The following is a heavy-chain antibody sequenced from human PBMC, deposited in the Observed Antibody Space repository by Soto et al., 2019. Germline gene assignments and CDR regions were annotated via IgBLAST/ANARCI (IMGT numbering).Heavy chain of an antibody. CDR1: GFTFSSYS. Sequence: GGSLRLSCAASGFTFSSYSMNWVRQAPGKGLEWVSSISSSSSYIYYADSVKGRFTISRDNAKNSLYLQMNSLRAEDTAVYYCAVGTTSGLWYYGMDVWGQGTTVTVSS. D-gene: IGHD1-7*01. V-gene: IGHV3-21*01. J-gene: IGHJ6*02. CDR3: AVGTTSGLWYYGMDV. CDR2: ISSSSSYI.